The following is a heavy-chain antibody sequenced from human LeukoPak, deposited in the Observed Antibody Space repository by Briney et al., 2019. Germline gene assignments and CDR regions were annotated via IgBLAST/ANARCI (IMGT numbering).Heavy chain of an antibody. Sequence: GSLRLSCAASGFTFSSYAMSWIRQPPGKGLEWIGEINHSGSTNYNPSLKSRVTISVDTSKNQFSLKLSSVTAADTAVYYCARHRMVLRAFDIWGQGTMVTVSS. CDR1: GFTFSSYA. D-gene: IGHD6-13*01. CDR3: ARHRMVLRAFDI. CDR2: INHSGST. V-gene: IGHV4-34*01. J-gene: IGHJ3*02.